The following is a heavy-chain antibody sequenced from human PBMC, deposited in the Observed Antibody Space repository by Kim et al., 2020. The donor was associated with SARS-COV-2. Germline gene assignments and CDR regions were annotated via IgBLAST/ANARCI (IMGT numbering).Heavy chain of an antibody. D-gene: IGHD3-10*01. Sequence: SETLSLTCAVYGGSFSGYYWSWIRQPPGKGLEWIGEINHSGSTNYNPSLKSRVTISVDTSKNQFSLKLSSVTAADTAVYYCARDRSRYYYGSGNSFDYWGQETLVTVSS. CDR3: ARDRSRYYYGSGNSFDY. V-gene: IGHV4-34*01. CDR1: GGSFSGYY. J-gene: IGHJ4*02. CDR2: INHSGST.